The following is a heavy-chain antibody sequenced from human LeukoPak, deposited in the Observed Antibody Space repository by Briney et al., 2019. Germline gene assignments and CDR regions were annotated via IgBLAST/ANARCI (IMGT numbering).Heavy chain of an antibody. CDR3: ARDLVSGSYGGWFDP. D-gene: IGHD1-26*01. CDR1: GFTFSNYA. J-gene: IGHJ5*02. CDR2: ISYDGTKR. V-gene: IGHV3-30*04. Sequence: GGSLRLSCTASGFTFSNYAMHWVRQAPGKGLEWVAVISYDGTKRYYQDSVKGRFTISRDNSKDTLYLQVSSLRPEDTAIYYCARDLVSGSYGGWFDPRGQGTLVTVSS.